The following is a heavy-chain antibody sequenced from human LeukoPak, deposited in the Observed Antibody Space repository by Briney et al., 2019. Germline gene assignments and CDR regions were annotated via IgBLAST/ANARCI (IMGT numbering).Heavy chain of an antibody. CDR2: INHSGST. V-gene: IGHV4-34*01. J-gene: IGHJ3*02. CDR3: ARGVVEMATMDDAFDI. Sequence: SETLSLTCAVYGGSLSGYYWSWIRQPPGKGLEWIGEINHSGSTNYNPSLKSRVTISVDTSKNQFSLKLSSVTAADMAVYYCARGVVEMATMDDAFDIWGQGTMVTVSS. D-gene: IGHD5-24*01. CDR1: GGSLSGYY.